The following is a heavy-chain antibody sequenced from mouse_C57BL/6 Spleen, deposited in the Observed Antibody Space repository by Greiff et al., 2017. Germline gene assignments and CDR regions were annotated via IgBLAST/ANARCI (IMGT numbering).Heavy chain of an antibody. CDR2: INPSNGGT. Sequence: QVQLKQPGTELVKPGASVKLSCKASGYTFTSYWMHWVKQRPGQGLEWIGNINPSNGGTNYNEKFKSKATLTVDKSSSTAYMQLSSLTSEDSAVYYCAREGYSNYVFDYWGQGTTLTVSS. J-gene: IGHJ2*01. D-gene: IGHD2-5*01. CDR1: GYTFTSYW. V-gene: IGHV1-53*01. CDR3: AREGYSNYVFDY.